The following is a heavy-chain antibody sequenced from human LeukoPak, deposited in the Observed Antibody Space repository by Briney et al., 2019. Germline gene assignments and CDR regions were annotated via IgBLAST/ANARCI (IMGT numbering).Heavy chain of an antibody. D-gene: IGHD6-19*01. CDR3: AASYSSGWYGSQFSYYYYYMDV. V-gene: IGHV1-18*01. J-gene: IGHJ6*03. CDR1: GYTFTSYG. CDR2: ISAYNGNT. Sequence: ASVKVSCKASGYTFTSYGISWVRQAPGQGLEWMRWISAYNGNTNYAQKLQGRVTMTTDTSTSTAYMELRSLRSDDTAVYYCAASYSSGWYGSQFSYYYYYMDVWGKGTTVTVSS.